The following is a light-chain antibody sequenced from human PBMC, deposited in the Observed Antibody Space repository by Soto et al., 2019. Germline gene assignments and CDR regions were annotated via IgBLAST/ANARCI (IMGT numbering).Light chain of an antibody. CDR2: GAS. V-gene: IGKV3-15*01. J-gene: IGKJ1*01. CDR1: QSVRSN. Sequence: EIVMTQSPATLSVSPGERATLSCRASQSVRSNLAWYQQKPGQAPRLLIYGASTRATGIPARFSGSGSGTEFTFTISSLQSEDFAVYYCQQYNNCPPMAFGQGTKVEIK. CDR3: QQYNNCPPMA.